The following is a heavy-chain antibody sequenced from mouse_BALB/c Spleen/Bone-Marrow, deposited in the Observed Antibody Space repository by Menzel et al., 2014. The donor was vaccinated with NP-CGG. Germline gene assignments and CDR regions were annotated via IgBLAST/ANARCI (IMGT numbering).Heavy chain of an antibody. J-gene: IGHJ3*01. CDR2: ISYDGSN. CDR3: ARPYYRYQGFAY. Sequence: DVQLQESGPGLVKPSQSLSLTCSVTGYSITSGYYWNWIRQFPGNKLEWMGYISYDGSNKNNPSLKNRISITRDTSKNQFFLKLNSVTTEDTATYYCARPYYRYQGFAYWGQGTLVTVSA. CDR1: GYSITSGYY. V-gene: IGHV3-6*02. D-gene: IGHD2-14*01.